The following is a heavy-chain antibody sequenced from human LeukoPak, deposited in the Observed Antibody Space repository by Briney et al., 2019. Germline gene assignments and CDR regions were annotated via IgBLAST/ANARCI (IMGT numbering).Heavy chain of an antibody. Sequence: PGGSLRLSCAASGFTVSSNYMSWVRQAPGKGLEWVSGISSSGGSTYYADSVKGRFTISRDNSKNTLYLQMNSLRAEDTAVYYCAKQHSSDWNGLAEYFQHWGQGTLVTVSS. CDR3: AKQHSSDWNGLAEYFQH. CDR2: ISSSGGST. J-gene: IGHJ1*01. V-gene: IGHV3-23*01. D-gene: IGHD6-19*01. CDR1: GFTVSSNY.